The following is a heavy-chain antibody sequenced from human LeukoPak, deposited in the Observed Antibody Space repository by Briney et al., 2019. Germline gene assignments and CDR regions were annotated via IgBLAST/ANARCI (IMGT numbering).Heavy chain of an antibody. CDR3: ARDWVGVAATARGGIDP. CDR2: IYYSGST. J-gene: IGHJ5*02. CDR1: GGSISSSSYY. D-gene: IGHD2-15*01. V-gene: IGHV4-39*07. Sequence: SETLSLTCTVSGGSISSSSYYWGWIRQPPGKGLEWIGSIYYSGSTYYNPSLKSRVTISVDTSNNQFSLKLSSVPAADTAVYYCARDWVGVAATARGGIDPWGQGTLVTVSS.